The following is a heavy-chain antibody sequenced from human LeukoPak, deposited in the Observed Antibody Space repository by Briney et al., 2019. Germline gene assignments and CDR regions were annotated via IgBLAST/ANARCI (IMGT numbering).Heavy chain of an antibody. J-gene: IGHJ4*02. V-gene: IGHV1-24*01. CDR1: GYTLTELS. Sequence: ASVTVSCKVSGYTLTELSMHWLRQAPGKGLEWMGGFDPEDGETIYAQKFQGRVTMTEDTSTDTAYMELSSLRSEDTAVYYCATGVGYSSGWYTLDYWGQGTLVTVSS. CDR3: ATGVGYSSGWYTLDY. CDR2: FDPEDGET. D-gene: IGHD6-19*01.